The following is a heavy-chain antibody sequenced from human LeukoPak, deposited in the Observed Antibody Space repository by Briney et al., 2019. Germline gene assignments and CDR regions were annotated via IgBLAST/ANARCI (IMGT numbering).Heavy chain of an antibody. Sequence: PGGSLRLSCAASGFTFDDYAMHWVRHAPGKGLEWVSAISWNSGSIGYADSVKGRFTISRDNAKNSLYLQMTSLRAEDTALYYCAKGGTYSTGPYYFDSWGQGTLVTVSS. CDR2: ISWNSGSI. V-gene: IGHV3-9*01. J-gene: IGHJ4*02. CDR1: GFTFDDYA. D-gene: IGHD1-26*01. CDR3: AKGGTYSTGPYYFDS.